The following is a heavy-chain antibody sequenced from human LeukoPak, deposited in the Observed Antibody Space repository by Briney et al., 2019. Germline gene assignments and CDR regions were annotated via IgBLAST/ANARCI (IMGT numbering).Heavy chain of an antibody. D-gene: IGHD3-22*01. Sequence: SETLSLTCTVSGDSFSSSDYYWGWIRQPLGKGLECIGGVYYSGSTYYNPSLKSRVTISIDTSKNQFSLKLNSVTAADTVVYYCARAKDWFHDSSYGFDYWSQGTLVTVSS. CDR1: GDSFSSSDYY. J-gene: IGHJ4*02. V-gene: IGHV4-39*07. CDR2: VYYSGST. CDR3: ARAKDWFHDSSYGFDY.